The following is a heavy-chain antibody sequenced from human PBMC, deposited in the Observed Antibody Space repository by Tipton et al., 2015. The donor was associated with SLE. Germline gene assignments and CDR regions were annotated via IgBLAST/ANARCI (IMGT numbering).Heavy chain of an antibody. CDR2: IYYSGST. Sequence: LRLSCSASGFTFSSYAMHWVRQAPGKGLEWLGYIYYSGSTYYNPSLKSRVTISVDTSKNQFSLKLSSVTAADTAVYYCARDGRGLGTYWYFDLWGRGTLVTVSS. CDR3: ARDGRGLGTYWYFDL. J-gene: IGHJ2*01. D-gene: IGHD7-27*01. V-gene: IGHV4-59*01. CDR1: GFTFSSYA.